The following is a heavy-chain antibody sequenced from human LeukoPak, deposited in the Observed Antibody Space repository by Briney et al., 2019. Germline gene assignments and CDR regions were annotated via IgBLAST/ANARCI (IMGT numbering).Heavy chain of an antibody. Sequence: SETLSLTCTVSGGSVSSYFWTWIRQSAGKGLEWIGRINNSGTANYNPSLKSRVTMSVDTSKNQFSLKVSSVTAADTAVYYCARTRRLYCSSTSCHLFDYWGQGTLVTVSS. V-gene: IGHV4-4*07. CDR2: INNSGTA. CDR1: GGSVSSYF. J-gene: IGHJ4*02. CDR3: ARTRRLYCSSTSCHLFDY. D-gene: IGHD2-2*01.